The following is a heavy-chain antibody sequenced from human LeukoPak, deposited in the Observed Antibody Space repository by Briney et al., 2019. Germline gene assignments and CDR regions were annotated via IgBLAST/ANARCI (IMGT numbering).Heavy chain of an antibody. CDR1: GLTFSSYG. V-gene: IGHV3-30*18. D-gene: IGHD3-9*01. CDR3: AKDVERLDYFDY. CDR2: MSYDGTNK. J-gene: IGHJ4*02. Sequence: GGSLRLSCAASGLTFSSYGMHWVRQAPGKGLEWVAVMSYDGTNKYYADSVKGRFTISRDNSKNTLYLQMNSLRAEDTAVYYCAKDVERLDYFDYWGQGTLVTVSS.